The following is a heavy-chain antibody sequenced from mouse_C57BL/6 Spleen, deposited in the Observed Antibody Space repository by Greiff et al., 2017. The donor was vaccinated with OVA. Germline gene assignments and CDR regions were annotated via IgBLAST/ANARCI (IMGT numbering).Heavy chain of an antibody. J-gene: IGHJ2*01. CDR3: TRRGTSLFDY. CDR2: ISSGGDYI. V-gene: IGHV5-9-1*02. Sequence: EVMLVESGAGLVKPGGSLKLSCAASGFTFSSYAMSWVRQTPEKRLEWVAYISSGGDYIYYADTVKGRFTISRDNARNTLYLQMSSLKSEDTAMYYCTRRGTSLFDYWGQGTTLTVSS. D-gene: IGHD6-1*01. CDR1: GFTFSSYA.